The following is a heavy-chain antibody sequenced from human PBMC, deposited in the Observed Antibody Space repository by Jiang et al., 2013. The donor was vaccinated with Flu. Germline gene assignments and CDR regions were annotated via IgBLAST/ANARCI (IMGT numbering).Heavy chain of an antibody. CDR2: VYFSGST. D-gene: IGHD2-2*01. CDR3: TRDQGVPAAVPNWFDP. J-gene: IGHJ5*02. CDR1: GGSIGSYY. Sequence: GPGLVKPSETLSLTCTVSGGSIGSYYWSWIRQPPGKELEWIGYVYFSGSTSYNPSLKSRVTISVDTSKNQFSLNLRSVTAADTAVYYCTRDQGVPAAVPNWFDPWGPGTLVTVSS. V-gene: IGHV4-59*01.